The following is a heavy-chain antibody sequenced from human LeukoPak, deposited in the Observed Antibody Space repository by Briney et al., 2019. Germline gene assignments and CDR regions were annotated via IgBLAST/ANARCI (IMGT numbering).Heavy chain of an antibody. CDR3: ARARYNWIDP. CDR1: GGSISSYY. J-gene: IGHJ5*02. CDR2: IYYSGST. V-gene: IGHV4-59*01. Sequence: PSETLSLTCTVSGGSISSYYWSWIRQPPGKGLEWIGYIYYSGSTNYNPSLKSRVTISVDTSKNQFSLDLSSVTAADTAVYYCARARYNWIDPWGQGTLVTVSS.